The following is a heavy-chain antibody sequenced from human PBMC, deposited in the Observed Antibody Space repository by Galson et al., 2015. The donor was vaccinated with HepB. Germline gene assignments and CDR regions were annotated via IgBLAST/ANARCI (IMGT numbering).Heavy chain of an antibody. CDR2: INPKSGGT. V-gene: IGHV1-2*04. J-gene: IGHJ3*02. Sequence: SVKVSCKASGFTFTGYYLHWVRQAPGQGLEWMGWINPKSGGTKYAQRFQGWVTMTRDTSIGTAYMELSRLKSDDTAVYFCARGEGYSSGSLDAFDIWGQGTMVTVSS. CDR1: GFTFTGYY. D-gene: IGHD5-18*01. CDR3: ARGEGYSSGSLDAFDI.